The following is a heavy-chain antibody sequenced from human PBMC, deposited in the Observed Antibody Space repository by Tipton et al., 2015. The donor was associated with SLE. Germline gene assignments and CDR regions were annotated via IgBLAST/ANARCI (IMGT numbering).Heavy chain of an antibody. D-gene: IGHD5-12*01. CDR3: ARLWLRLWDYFDY. J-gene: IGHJ4*02. CDR2: IYTTGST. Sequence: TLSLTCTVSGGSISSYYWSWIRQPPGKGLEWIGYIYTTGSTNYNPSLKSRVTISVDTSKNQFSLKLSSVTAADTAVYYCARLWLRLWDYFDYWGQGTLVTVSS. V-gene: IGHV4-4*08. CDR1: GGSISSYY.